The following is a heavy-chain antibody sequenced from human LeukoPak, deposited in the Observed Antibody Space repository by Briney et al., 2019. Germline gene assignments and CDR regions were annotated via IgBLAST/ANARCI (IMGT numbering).Heavy chain of an antibody. D-gene: IGHD6-19*01. V-gene: IGHV4-59*08. J-gene: IGHJ6*02. CDR1: GGSFSGYY. CDR3: ARQGDSRYSSGWYSHVDV. Sequence: PSETLSLTCAVYGGSFSGYYWSWIRQPPGKGLEWIGYIYYSGSTDYNPSLKSRVTISVDTSKNQFSLKLSSVTAADTAVYYCARQGDSRYSSGWYSHVDVWGQGTTVTVSS. CDR2: IYYSGST.